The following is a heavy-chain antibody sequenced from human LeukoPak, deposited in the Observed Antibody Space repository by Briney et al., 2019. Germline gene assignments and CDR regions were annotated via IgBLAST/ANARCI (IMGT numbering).Heavy chain of an antibody. CDR1: GFSLSTSGVG. CDR3: AHTTYYYDSSGYYYGY. CDR2: IYWNDDK. V-gene: IGHV2-5*01. Sequence: SGPTLVKPTQTLTLTCTFSGFSLSTSGVGVGWIRQPPGKALEWLALIYWNDDKRYSPSLKSRLTFTKDTSKNQVVLTMTNMDPVDTATYYCAHTTYYYDSSGYYYGYWGQGTLVTVSS. J-gene: IGHJ4*02. D-gene: IGHD3-22*01.